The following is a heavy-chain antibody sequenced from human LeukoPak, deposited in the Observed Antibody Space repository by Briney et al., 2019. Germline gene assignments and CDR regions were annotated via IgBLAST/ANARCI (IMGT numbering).Heavy chain of an antibody. CDR3: ARLFGPGTCTMVRGVNSYWYFDL. J-gene: IGHJ2*01. D-gene: IGHD3-10*01. V-gene: IGHV5-51*01. CDR2: IYPGDSDT. CDR1: GYSFTSYW. Sequence: GESLKISCKGSGYSFTSYWIGWVRQMPGKGLEWMGIIYPGDSDTRYSPSFQGQVTISADKSISTAYLQWSSLKASDTAMYYCARLFGPGTCTMVRGVNSYWYFDLWGRGTLVTVSS.